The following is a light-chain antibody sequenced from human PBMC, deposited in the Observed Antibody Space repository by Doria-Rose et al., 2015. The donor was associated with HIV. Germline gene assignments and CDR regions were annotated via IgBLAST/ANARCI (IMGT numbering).Light chain of an antibody. V-gene: IGKV4-1*01. Sequence: DIRLTQSPESLGMSLGERATLNCKSNQSLLYTSKNYLAWYQQKPGQPPKLLIYWASTRQSGVPARFSGSGSGTDFTLTISGLEAEDVAVDYRQQYYDTPSFGPGTTVDIK. CDR3: QQYYDTPS. CDR1: QSLLYTSKNY. J-gene: IGKJ3*01. CDR2: WAS.